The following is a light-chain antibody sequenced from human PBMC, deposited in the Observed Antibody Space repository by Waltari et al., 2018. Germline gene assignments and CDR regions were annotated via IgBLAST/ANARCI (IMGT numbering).Light chain of an antibody. CDR1: QSISSY. CDR2: AAS. CDR3: QQSCSTPYT. Sequence: DIQMTQSPSSLSASVGDRVTITCRASQSISSYLNWYQQKPGKSPKRLIYAASSLQSWVPSRFSGSGSGTDFALTISSLQPEDFATYYCQQSCSTPYTFGQGTKLEIK. J-gene: IGKJ2*01. V-gene: IGKV1-39*01.